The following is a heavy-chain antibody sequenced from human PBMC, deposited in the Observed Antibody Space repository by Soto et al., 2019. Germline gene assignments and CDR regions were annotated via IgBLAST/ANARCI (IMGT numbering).Heavy chain of an antibody. CDR3: ARVVQDCFNGVCYFPFDY. CDR1: GGSISSSSW. D-gene: IGHD2-8*01. Sequence: QVQLQESGPGLVKPSGTLSLTCAVSGGSISSSSWWSWVRQPPGKGLEWIGEIFHSGRATYNPSLESRVTISVDKSKNQFSLKLNSVTAADTAVYYCARVVQDCFNGVCYFPFDYWGQGTLVTVSS. V-gene: IGHV4-4*02. CDR2: IFHSGRA. J-gene: IGHJ4*02.